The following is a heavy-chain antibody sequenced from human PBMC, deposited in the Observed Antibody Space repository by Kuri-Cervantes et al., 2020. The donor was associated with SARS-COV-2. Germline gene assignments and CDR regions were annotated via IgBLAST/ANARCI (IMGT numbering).Heavy chain of an antibody. CDR1: GYTFRNND. J-gene: IGHJ6*03. V-gene: IGHV1-8*01. CDR2: VNPDNGRA. D-gene: IGHD1-7*01. Sequence: ASVQVSCKASGYTFRNNDINWVRQAPGQGLEWVGWVNPDNGRAGFAEKFQGRVTISSDTSMNTVYLDLYSLRSGDTAVYYCARGVRGNWDSQHNYYYYMDVWGKGTTVTVSS. CDR3: ARGVRGNWDSQHNYYYYMDV.